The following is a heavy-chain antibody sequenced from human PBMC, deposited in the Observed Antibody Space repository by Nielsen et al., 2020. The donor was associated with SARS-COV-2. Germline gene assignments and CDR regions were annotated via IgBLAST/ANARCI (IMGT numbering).Heavy chain of an antibody. Sequence: SETLSLTCAVSGDSVSSHDWWTWVRPSPGKGLEWIGEVSHSGSTNYNPSLKSRVTISVDASKNQVSLKLTSVTAADTAVYFCARHPVEYTWDYAGPGRFDSWGQGTLVTVSS. J-gene: IGHJ5*01. CDR3: ARHPVEYTWDYAGPGRFDS. CDR1: GDSVSSHDW. D-gene: IGHD1-7*01. CDR2: VSHSGST. V-gene: IGHV4-4*02.